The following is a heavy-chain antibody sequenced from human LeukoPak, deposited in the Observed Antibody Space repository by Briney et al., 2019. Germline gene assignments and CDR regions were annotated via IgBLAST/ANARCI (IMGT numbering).Heavy chain of an antibody. CDR1: GGSFSGYY. CDR3: ARGKKYRSGYTVTELGSGDFDY. CDR2: INHSGST. Sequence: SETLSLTCAVYGGSFSGYYWSWIRQPPGKGLEWIGEINHSGSTNYNPSLKSRVTISVDTSKNQLSLRLSPSTAADTAVYYFARGKKYRSGYTVTELGSGDFDYWGQGTLVTVSS. D-gene: IGHD5-18*01. J-gene: IGHJ4*02. V-gene: IGHV4-34*01.